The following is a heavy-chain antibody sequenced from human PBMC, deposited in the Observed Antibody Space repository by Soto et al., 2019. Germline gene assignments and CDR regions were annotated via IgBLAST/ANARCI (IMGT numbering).Heavy chain of an antibody. Sequence: SQTLSLTCAIPGDSVSSNSAPWNWIRQSPSRGLEWLGRTYYRSKWYNDYAVSVKSRITINPDTSKNQFSLQLNSVTPEDTAVYYCARGGIAVAGRGSTFDYWGQGTLVTISS. CDR3: ARGGIAVAGRGSTFDY. CDR1: GDSVSSNSAP. V-gene: IGHV6-1*01. D-gene: IGHD6-19*01. J-gene: IGHJ4*02. CDR2: TYYRSKWYN.